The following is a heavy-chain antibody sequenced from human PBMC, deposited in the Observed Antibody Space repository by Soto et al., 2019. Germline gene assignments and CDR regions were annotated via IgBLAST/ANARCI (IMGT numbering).Heavy chain of an antibody. J-gene: IGHJ6*03. D-gene: IGHD3-3*01. CDR1: GGSISSGGYY. V-gene: IGHV4-31*03. CDR2: IYYSGST. Sequence: SETLSLTCTVSGGSISSGGYYWSWIRQHPGKGLEWIGYIYYSGSTYYNPSLKSRVTISVDTSKNQFSLKLSSVTAADTAVYYCARAVGYDFWSGPSESYYMDVWGKGTTVTVSS. CDR3: ARAVGYDFWSGPSESYYMDV.